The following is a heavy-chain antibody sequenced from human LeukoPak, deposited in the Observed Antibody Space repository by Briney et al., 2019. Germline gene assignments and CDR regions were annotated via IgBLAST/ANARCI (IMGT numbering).Heavy chain of an antibody. CDR1: GFTFSSYW. V-gene: IGHV3-7*01. D-gene: IGHD3-22*01. J-gene: IGHJ3*02. CDR2: IKQDGSEK. Sequence: PGGSLRLSCAASGFTFSSYWMSWVRQAPGKGLEWVANIKQDGSEKYYVDSVNGRFTISRDNAKNSLYLQMNSLRVEDTAVYYCARVWLLTRPDAFDIWGQGTMVTVSS. CDR3: ARVWLLTRPDAFDI.